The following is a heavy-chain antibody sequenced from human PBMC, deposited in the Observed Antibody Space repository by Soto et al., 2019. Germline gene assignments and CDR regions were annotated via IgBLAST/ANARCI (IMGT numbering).Heavy chain of an antibody. CDR3: AREGAVGATLSGLDAGRNYDYYYGMDV. J-gene: IGHJ6*02. Sequence: GESLKISCQVSGYNFAIYWIGWVRQMPGKGLEWMGMIYPGDSETKYSPSFQGRVTMTRNTSISTAYMELSSLRSEDTAVYYCAREGAVGATLSGLDAGRNYDYYYGMDVWGQGTTVTVSS. CDR1: GYNFAIYW. V-gene: IGHV5-51*01. CDR2: IYPGDSET. D-gene: IGHD1-26*01.